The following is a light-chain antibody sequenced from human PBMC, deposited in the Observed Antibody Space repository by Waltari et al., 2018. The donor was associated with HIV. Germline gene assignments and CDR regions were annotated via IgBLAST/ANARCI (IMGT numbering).Light chain of an antibody. CDR1: DLQDYQY. V-gene: IGLV2-14*01. J-gene: IGLJ2*01. Sequence: QSALTQPASVSGSPGQSITISCDLQDYQYVSWYQRHPGKAPKLIIYEDTTRPSGLSKRFAGSKSGNTATRTISGLQPEDEADYFCTSYISGTSPVVGRGTRVTVL. CDR3: TSYISGTSPV. CDR2: EDT.